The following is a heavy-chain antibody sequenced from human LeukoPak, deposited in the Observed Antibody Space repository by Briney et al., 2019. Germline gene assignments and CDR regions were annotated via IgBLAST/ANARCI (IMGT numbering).Heavy chain of an antibody. D-gene: IGHD3-3*01. Sequence: SETLSLTCAVYGGSFSGYYWSWIRQPPGKGLEWIGEINHSGGTNYNPSLKSRVTISVDTSKSQFSLKLSSVTAADTAVYYCAITSYYDFWSGYNWFDPWGQGTLVTVSS. V-gene: IGHV4-34*01. CDR2: INHSGGT. J-gene: IGHJ5*02. CDR3: AITSYYDFWSGYNWFDP. CDR1: GGSFSGYY.